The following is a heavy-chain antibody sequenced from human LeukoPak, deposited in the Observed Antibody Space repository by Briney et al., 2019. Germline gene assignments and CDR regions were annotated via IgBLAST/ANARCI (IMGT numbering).Heavy chain of an antibody. CDR3: ARVQGELSRDYKLSDAFDI. J-gene: IGHJ3*02. V-gene: IGHV4-59*01. Sequence: SETLSLTCTVSGGSISSYYWSWIRQPPGKGLEWIGYIYYSGSTNYNPSLKSRVTISVDTSKNQFSLKLSSVTAADTAVYYCARVQGELSRDYKLSDAFDIWGQGTMVTVSS. D-gene: IGHD3-16*02. CDR2: IYYSGST. CDR1: GGSISSYY.